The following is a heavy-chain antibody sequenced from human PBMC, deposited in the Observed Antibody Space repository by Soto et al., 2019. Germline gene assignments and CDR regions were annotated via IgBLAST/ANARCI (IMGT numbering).Heavy chain of an antibody. D-gene: IGHD2-21*02. J-gene: IGHJ2*01. CDR1: GGTLSSYA. CDR2: IIPIFGTA. Sequence: SVKVSCKASGGTLSSYAISWVRQAPGQGLEWMGGIIPIFGTANYAQKFQGRVTITADESTSTAYMELSSLRSEDTAVYYCARDRRLLPHWYFDLWGRGTLVTVSS. CDR3: ARDRRLLPHWYFDL. V-gene: IGHV1-69*13.